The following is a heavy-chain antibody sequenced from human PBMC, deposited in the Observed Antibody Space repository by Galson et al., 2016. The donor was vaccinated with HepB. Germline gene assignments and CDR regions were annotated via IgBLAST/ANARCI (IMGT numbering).Heavy chain of an antibody. J-gene: IGHJ5*02. V-gene: IGHV3-74*03. Sequence: SLRLSCADSESTFGNHWVYWVRQAPGKGLVWVSKINRDGSGTAYADSVKGRFTISRDNSRNTLSLQMDSLRAEDSAIYYCAKGNIVQVPAAPYAWGQGALVTVSS. CDR2: INRDGSGT. CDR3: AKGNIVQVPAAPYA. D-gene: IGHD2-2*01. CDR1: ESTFGNHW.